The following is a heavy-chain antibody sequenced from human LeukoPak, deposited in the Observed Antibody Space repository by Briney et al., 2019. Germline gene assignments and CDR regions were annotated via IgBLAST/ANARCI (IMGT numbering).Heavy chain of an antibody. D-gene: IGHD6-13*01. CDR2: IYHSGYS. CDR1: GGSISPYY. V-gene: IGHV4-59*01. CDR3: ARDLGSSWPKWYFDL. J-gene: IGHJ2*01. Sequence: SETLSLTCTVSGGSISPYYWSWIRQPPGKGLEWIGYIYHSGYSNQNPSLKSRVTISVDTSKNQFSLKLTSVTAADTAVYFCARDLGSSWPKWYFDLWGRGTLVTVSS.